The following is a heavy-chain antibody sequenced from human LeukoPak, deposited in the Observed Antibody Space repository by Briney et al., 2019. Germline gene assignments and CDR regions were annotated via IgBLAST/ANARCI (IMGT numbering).Heavy chain of an antibody. D-gene: IGHD5-18*01. CDR1: GFTVSSNY. Sequence: PGGSLRLSCAASGFTVSSNYMSWVRQAPGKGLEWVSVIYSGGSTYYADSVKGRFTISRDNSKNTLYLQMNSLRAEDAAVYYCAREQGGYSYGYYMDVWGKGTTVTVSS. CDR2: IYSGGST. CDR3: AREQGGYSYGYYMDV. J-gene: IGHJ6*03. V-gene: IGHV3-53*05.